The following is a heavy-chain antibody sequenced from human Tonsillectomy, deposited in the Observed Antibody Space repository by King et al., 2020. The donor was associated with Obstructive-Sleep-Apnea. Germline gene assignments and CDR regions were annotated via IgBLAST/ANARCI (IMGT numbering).Heavy chain of an antibody. J-gene: IGHJ5*02. CDR2: ISWYSGSI. CDR3: AKGIAAAGIDWFDP. V-gene: IGHV3-9*01. Sequence: VQLVESGGGLVQPGRSLRLSCAASGFTFDDYSMHWVRQAPGKGLEWVSGISWYSGSIGYADSVKGRFTISRDNAKNSLYLQMNSLRAEDTALYYCAKGIAAAGIDWFDPWGQGTLVTVSS. D-gene: IGHD6-13*01. CDR1: GFTFDDYS.